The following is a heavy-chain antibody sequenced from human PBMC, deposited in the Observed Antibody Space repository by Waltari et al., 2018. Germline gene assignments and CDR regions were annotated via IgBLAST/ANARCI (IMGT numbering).Heavy chain of an antibody. CDR1: GGSISSYY. V-gene: IGHV4-59*01. Sequence: QVQLQESGPGLVKPSETLSLTCTVSGGSISSYYWSWIRHPPGKGLEWIGYIYYSGSTNYNPSLKSRVTISVDTSKNQFSLKLSSVTAADTAVYYCARADYYDSSGDDYWGQGTLVTVSS. CDR2: IYYSGST. J-gene: IGHJ4*02. D-gene: IGHD3-22*01. CDR3: ARADYYDSSGDDY.